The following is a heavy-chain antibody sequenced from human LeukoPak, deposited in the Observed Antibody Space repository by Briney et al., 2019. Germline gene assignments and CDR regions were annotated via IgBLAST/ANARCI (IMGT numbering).Heavy chain of an antibody. CDR3: ARVRQWLVNQYYFDY. CDR2: INPSGGST. CDR1: GYTFTSYY. Sequence: ASVKVSCKASGYTFTSYYMHWVRQAPGQGLEWMGIINPSGGSTNYVRKFQGRVTMTRDMSTSTVYMELSSLRSEDTAVYYCARVRQWLVNQYYFDYWGQGTLVTVSS. V-gene: IGHV1-46*01. J-gene: IGHJ4*02. D-gene: IGHD6-19*01.